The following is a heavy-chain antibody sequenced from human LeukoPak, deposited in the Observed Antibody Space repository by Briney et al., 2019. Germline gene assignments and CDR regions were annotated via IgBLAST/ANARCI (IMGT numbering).Heavy chain of an antibody. CDR3: ARHVVPAAQSSYMDV. Sequence: SETLSLTCAVSGYSISSGYYWGWIRQPPGKGLEWIGSIYHSGSTYYNPSLKNRVTISVDPSKNQFSLKLNSVTAADTSLYYCARHVVPAAQSSYMDVWGKGTTVTVSS. CDR1: GYSISSGYY. V-gene: IGHV4-38-2*01. J-gene: IGHJ6*03. CDR2: IYHSGST. D-gene: IGHD2-2*01.